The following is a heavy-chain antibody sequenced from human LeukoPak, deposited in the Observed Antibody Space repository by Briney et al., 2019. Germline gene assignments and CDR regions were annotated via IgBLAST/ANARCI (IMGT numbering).Heavy chain of an antibody. CDR2: IYYSGST. D-gene: IGHD3-10*01. Sequence: NTSETLSLTCTVSGGSISSSSYYWGWIRQPPGKGLEWIGSIYYSGSTYYNPSLKSRVTISVDTSKNQFSLKLSSVTAADTAVYYCARGNGPMVRGVIIPNWFDPWGQGTLVTVSS. J-gene: IGHJ5*02. V-gene: IGHV4-39*01. CDR1: GGSISSSSYY. CDR3: ARGNGPMVRGVIIPNWFDP.